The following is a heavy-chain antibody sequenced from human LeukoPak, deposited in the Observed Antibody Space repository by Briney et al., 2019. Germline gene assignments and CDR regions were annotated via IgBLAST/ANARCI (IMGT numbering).Heavy chain of an antibody. D-gene: IGHD3-10*01. J-gene: IGHJ4*02. CDR3: ARDPYGSGTQSHFDY. CDR1: GFTFSSYG. CDR2: IWYDGSNK. Sequence: GRSLRLSCAASGFTFSSYGMHRVRQAPGKGLEWVAVIWYDGSNKYYADSVKGRFTISRDNSKNTLYLQMNSLRAEDTAVYYCARDPYGSGTQSHFDYWGQGTLVAVSS. V-gene: IGHV3-33*01.